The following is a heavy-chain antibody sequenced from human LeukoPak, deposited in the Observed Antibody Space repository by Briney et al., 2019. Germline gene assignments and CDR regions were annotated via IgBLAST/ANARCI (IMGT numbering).Heavy chain of an antibody. CDR3: EAPPPGYSFSNHYYYMDV. CDR2: IIPIFGTV. CDR1: GGTINDYA. D-gene: IGHD1-1*01. J-gene: IGHJ6*03. Sequence: SVKVSCKPSGGTINDYAVYWVRQAPGQGLEWMARIIPIFGTVNYAQNFQDRLTISADKSTNTAHMELSSLRFDDTAIYYCEAPPPGYSFSNHYYYMDVWGKGTTVIVSS. V-gene: IGHV1-69*06.